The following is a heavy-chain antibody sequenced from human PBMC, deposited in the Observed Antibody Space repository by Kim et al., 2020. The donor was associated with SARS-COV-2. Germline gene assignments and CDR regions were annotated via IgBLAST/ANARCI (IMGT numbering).Heavy chain of an antibody. D-gene: IGHD5-12*01. J-gene: IGHJ5*02. CDR2: T. CDR3: ARGSAWLRFVP. V-gene: IGHV1-8*01. Sequence: TGDAQKCQGRLTITRNTPKSTAYMEMSSLRSEDTAVYYCARGSAWLRFVPWGQGTLVTVSS.